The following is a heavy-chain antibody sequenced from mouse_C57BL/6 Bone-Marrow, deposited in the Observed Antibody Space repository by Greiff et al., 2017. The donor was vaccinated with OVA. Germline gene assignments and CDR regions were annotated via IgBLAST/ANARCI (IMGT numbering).Heavy chain of an antibody. CDR2: ISSGGSYT. CDR3: ARHPTPYYYGSHYFDY. Sequence: EVQLVESGGDLVKPGGSLKLSCAASGFTFSSYGMSWVRQTPDKRLEWVATISSGGSYTYYPDSVKGRFTISRDNAKNTLYLQMSSLKSEDTAMYYCARHPTPYYYGSHYFDYWGQGTTLTVSS. CDR1: GFTFSSYG. D-gene: IGHD1-1*01. V-gene: IGHV5-6*01. J-gene: IGHJ2*01.